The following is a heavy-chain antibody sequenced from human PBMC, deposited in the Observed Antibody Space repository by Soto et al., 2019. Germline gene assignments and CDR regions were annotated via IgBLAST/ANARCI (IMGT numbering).Heavy chain of an antibody. CDR3: ARDGGRGDYYYYYGMDV. D-gene: IGHD3-10*01. CDR2: ISYDGILK. V-gene: IGHV3-30*03. CDR1: GFTLSAFG. J-gene: IGHJ6*02. Sequence: GGSLRLSCAVSGFTLSAFGMHWVRQAPGKGLEWVAIISYDGILKYYADSVKGRFTISRDTSKGALYLQMNSLTPEDTAVYYCARDGGRGDYYYYYGMDVWGQGTTVTVSS.